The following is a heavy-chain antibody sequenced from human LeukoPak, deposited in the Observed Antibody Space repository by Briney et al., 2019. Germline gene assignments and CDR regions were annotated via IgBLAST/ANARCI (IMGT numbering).Heavy chain of an antibody. J-gene: IGHJ3*02. CDR2: IYYSGST. CDR1: GGSISSYY. D-gene: IGHD5-24*01. V-gene: IGHV4-59*01. Sequence: SETLSLTCTVSGGSISSYYWSWIRQPPGKGLEWIGYIYYSGSTNYNPSLKSRVTISVDTSKNQFSLKLSSVTAADTVVYYCARGRWLQSGADAFDIWGQGTMVTVSS. CDR3: ARGRWLQSGADAFDI.